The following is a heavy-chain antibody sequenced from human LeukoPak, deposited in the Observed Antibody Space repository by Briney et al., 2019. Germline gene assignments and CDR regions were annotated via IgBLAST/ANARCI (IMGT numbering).Heavy chain of an antibody. CDR3: ARGHPRSSGWLYYYYGMAV. Sequence: SETLSLTCAVYGGSFSGYYWSWIRQPPGKGLEWIGEINHSGSTNYNPSLKSRVTISVDTSKNQFSLKLSSVTAADTAVYYCARGHPRSSGWLYYYYGMAVWGQGTTVTVS. CDR1: GGSFSGYY. D-gene: IGHD6-19*01. CDR2: INHSGST. J-gene: IGHJ6*02. V-gene: IGHV4-34*01.